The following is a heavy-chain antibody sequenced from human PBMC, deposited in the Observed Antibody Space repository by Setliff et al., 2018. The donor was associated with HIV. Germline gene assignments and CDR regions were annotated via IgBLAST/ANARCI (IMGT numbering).Heavy chain of an antibody. CDR2: IYYSGTT. CDR1: GDSTSSSSSY. D-gene: IGHD7-27*01. V-gene: IGHV4-39*01. J-gene: IGHJ5*02. CDR3: ARLGGNWGYWFDP. Sequence: SETLSLTCTVSGDSTSSSSSYWGWIRQPPGKGLEWIGSIYYSGTTYYNPSLKSRLTISIDTSMNQFSLRLNALTAADTAVYYCARLGGNWGYWFDPWSQGTLVTVSS.